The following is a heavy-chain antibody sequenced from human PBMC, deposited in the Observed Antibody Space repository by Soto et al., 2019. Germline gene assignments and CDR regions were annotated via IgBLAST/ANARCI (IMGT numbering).Heavy chain of an antibody. CDR2: IHYNGNT. V-gene: IGHV4-59*01. Sequence: SGTPSPTRPVSGDSLSSYSWSWVRPPPGKGLEWIGNIHYNGNTKYSPSLKSRVTMSVDTSKNHFSLKLISVTTADTAVYFCAREGNLGRWIQPLDSWGQGTLVTVSS. J-gene: IGHJ4*02. CDR3: AREGNLGRWIQPLDS. D-gene: IGHD2-2*03. CDR1: GDSLSSYS.